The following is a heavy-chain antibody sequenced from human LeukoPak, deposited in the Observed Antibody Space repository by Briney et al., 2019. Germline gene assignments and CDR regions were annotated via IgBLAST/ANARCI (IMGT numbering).Heavy chain of an antibody. CDR3: ARDLYYDFWSGYYMPGDY. Sequence: GRSLRLSCAASGFTFSSYAMHWVRQAPGKGLEWVAVISYDGSNKYYADSVKGRFTISRDNSKNTLYLQMNSLRAEDTAVYYCARDLYYDFWSGYYMPGDYWGQGTLVTVSS. D-gene: IGHD3-3*01. J-gene: IGHJ4*02. CDR1: GFTFSSYA. CDR2: ISYDGSNK. V-gene: IGHV3-30-3*01.